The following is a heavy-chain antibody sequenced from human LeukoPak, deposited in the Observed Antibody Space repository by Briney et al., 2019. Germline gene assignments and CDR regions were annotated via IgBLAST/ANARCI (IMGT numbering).Heavy chain of an antibody. V-gene: IGHV1-69-2*01. Sequence: ASVKVSCKGSGYTFTDYYMHWVQQAPGKGLEWMGLVDPEDGETIYAEKFQGRVTITADTSTDTAYMELSSLRSEDTAVYYCATLSMTNIDYWGQGTLVTVSS. CDR3: ATLSMTNIDY. CDR1: GYTFTDYY. CDR2: VDPEDGET. J-gene: IGHJ4*02.